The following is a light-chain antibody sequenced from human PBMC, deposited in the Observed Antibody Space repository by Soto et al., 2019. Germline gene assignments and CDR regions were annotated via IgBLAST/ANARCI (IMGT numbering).Light chain of an antibody. CDR2: GPS. CDR3: HQYNNWPRT. Sequence: EIVMTQSPGTLSVSPGERATLSCRASQSVSSNLAWYQQKPGQAPRLLIYGPSTRATGIPARFSGRGSGTEFTLTITSLQSEDFAVYYGHQYNNWPRTFGQGTKVEIK. V-gene: IGKV3-15*01. J-gene: IGKJ1*01. CDR1: QSVSSN.